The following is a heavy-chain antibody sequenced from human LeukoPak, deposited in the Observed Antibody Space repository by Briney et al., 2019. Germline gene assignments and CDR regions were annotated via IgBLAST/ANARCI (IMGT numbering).Heavy chain of an antibody. J-gene: IGHJ4*02. Sequence: ASVTVSCKVSGYTLTELSMHWVRQAPGKGVEWMGGFDPEDGETIYAQRFQGRVTMTEDTSTDTAYMELSSLRSDDTAVYYCARDSATHLYDSSGYYDYWGQGTLVTVSS. V-gene: IGHV1-24*01. CDR3: ARDSATHLYDSSGYYDY. CDR1: GYTLTELS. D-gene: IGHD3-22*01. CDR2: FDPEDGET.